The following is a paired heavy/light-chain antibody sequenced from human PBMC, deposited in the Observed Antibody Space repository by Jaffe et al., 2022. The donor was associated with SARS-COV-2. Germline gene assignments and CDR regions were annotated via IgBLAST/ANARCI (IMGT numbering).Heavy chain of an antibody. CDR3: ARDRSYDFWSGYYYYGMDV. V-gene: IGHV4-61*02. CDR1: GGSISSGSYY. J-gene: IGHJ6*02. Sequence: QVQLQESGPGLVKPSQTLSLTCTVSGGSISSGSYYWSWIRQPAGKGLEWIGRIYTSGSTNYNPSLKSRVTISVDTSKNQFSLKLSSVTAADTAVYYCARDRSYDFWSGYYYYGMDVWGQGTTVTVSS. CDR2: IYTSGST. D-gene: IGHD3-3*01.
Light chain of an antibody. CDR2: GNS. CDR3: QSYDSSLSAP. Sequence: QSVLTQPPSVSGAPGQRVTISCTGSSSNIGAGYDVHWYQQLPGTAPKLLIYGNSNRPSGVPDRFSGSKSGTSASLAISGLQAEDEADYYCQSYDSSLSAPFGTGTKVTVL. V-gene: IGLV1-40*01. J-gene: IGLJ1*01. CDR1: SSNIGAGYD.